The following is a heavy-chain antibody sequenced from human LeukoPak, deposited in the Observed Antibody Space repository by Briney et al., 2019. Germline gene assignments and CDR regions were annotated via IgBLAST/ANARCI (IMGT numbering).Heavy chain of an antibody. V-gene: IGHV4-34*01. CDR2: INHSGST. Sequence: PSETLSLTCAVYGGSFSGYYWSWIRQPPGKGLEWIGEINHSGSTNYNPSLKSRVTISVDTSKNQFSLKLSSVTAADTAVYYCARGAKLGYCRGSSCQRLFYYYYMDVGGKGTTVTVSS. J-gene: IGHJ6*03. CDR3: ARGAKLGYCRGSSCQRLFYYYYMDV. CDR1: GGSFSGYY. D-gene: IGHD2-15*01.